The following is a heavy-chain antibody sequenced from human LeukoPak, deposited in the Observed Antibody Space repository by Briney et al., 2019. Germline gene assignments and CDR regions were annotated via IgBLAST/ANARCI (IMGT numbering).Heavy chain of an antibody. J-gene: IGHJ4*02. Sequence: GGSLRLSCTASGFTFGDYAMSWFRQAPGKGLEWVGFIRSKAYGGTTEYAASVKGRFTISRDDSKSIAYLQVNSLKTEDTAVYYCTRGYSSGWSSFDYWGQGTLVTVSS. D-gene: IGHD6-19*01. CDR3: TRGYSSGWSSFDY. V-gene: IGHV3-49*03. CDR2: IRSKAYGGTT. CDR1: GFTFGDYA.